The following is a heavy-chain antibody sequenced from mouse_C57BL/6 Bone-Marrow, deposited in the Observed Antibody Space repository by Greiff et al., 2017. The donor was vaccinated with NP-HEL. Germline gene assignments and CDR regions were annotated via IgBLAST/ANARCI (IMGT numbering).Heavy chain of an antibody. CDR3: AREGGSSYSWYFDV. J-gene: IGHJ1*03. V-gene: IGHV1-69*01. CDR1: GYTFTSYW. Sequence: QVQLQQPGAELVMPGASVKLSCKASGYTFTSYWMHWVKQRPGQGLEWIGEIDPSDSYTNYNQKFKGKSTLTVDKSSSTAYMQHSSLTYEDSAVYYCAREGGSSYSWYFDVWGTGTTVTVSS. CDR2: IDPSDSYT. D-gene: IGHD1-1*01.